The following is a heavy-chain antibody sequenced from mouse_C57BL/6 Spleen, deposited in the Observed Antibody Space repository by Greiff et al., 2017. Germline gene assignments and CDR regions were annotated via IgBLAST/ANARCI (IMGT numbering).Heavy chain of an antibody. CDR1: GYTFTSYW. D-gene: IGHD1-1*01. Sequence: QVQLQQPGTELVKPGASVKLSCKASGYTFTSYWMTWVKQRPGQGLEWIGNINPSNGGTNYNEKFKSKANLTVDKSSSTAYMQLSSLTSEDSAVYVCARRGLRVWYFDVWGTGATVTVSS. CDR3: ARRGLRVWYFDV. J-gene: IGHJ1*03. V-gene: IGHV1-53*01. CDR2: INPSNGGT.